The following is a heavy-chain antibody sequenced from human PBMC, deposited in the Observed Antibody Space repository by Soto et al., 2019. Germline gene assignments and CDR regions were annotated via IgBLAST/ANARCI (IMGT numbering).Heavy chain of an antibody. V-gene: IGHV3-33*01. Sequence: GYLRLSCAASGFTFSSYGMHWVRQAPGQGLEWVAVIWYDGSNKYYADSVKGRFTISRDNSKNTLYLQMNSLRAEDTAVYYCARDPRLYCSSTSFYRMGEDDAFDIWGQGTMVTVSS. CDR2: IWYDGSNK. CDR3: ARDPRLYCSSTSFYRMGEDDAFDI. J-gene: IGHJ3*02. D-gene: IGHD2-2*01. CDR1: GFTFSSYG.